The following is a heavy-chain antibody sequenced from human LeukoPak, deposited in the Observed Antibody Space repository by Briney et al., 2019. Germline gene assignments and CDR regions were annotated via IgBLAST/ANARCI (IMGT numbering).Heavy chain of an antibody. D-gene: IGHD2-21*02. J-gene: IGHJ3*02. CDR1: GGSISSYY. Sequence: SETLSLTCTVSGGSISSYYWSWLRQPPGKGLEWIGYIYYSSSTNYNPSLKSRVTISVDTSKNQFSLKLSSVTAADTAVYYCARVTSPHAFDIWGQGTMVTVSS. CDR2: IYYSSST. V-gene: IGHV4-59*01. CDR3: ARVTSPHAFDI.